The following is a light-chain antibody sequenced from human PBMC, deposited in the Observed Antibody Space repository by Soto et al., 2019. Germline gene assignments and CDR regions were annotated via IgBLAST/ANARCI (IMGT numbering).Light chain of an antibody. CDR3: QSYDSSLSGSGV. J-gene: IGLJ3*02. V-gene: IGLV1-47*02. CDR2: SHN. CDR1: NSFIGSNY. Sequence: QSVLTQPPSASVTPGQRVTISCSGSNSFIGSNYFYWYQQVPGMAPKLLISSHNNRPSGVPDRFFGSKSGTSASLTIIGLQAEDEADYYCQSYDSSLSGSGVFGGGTKVTVL.